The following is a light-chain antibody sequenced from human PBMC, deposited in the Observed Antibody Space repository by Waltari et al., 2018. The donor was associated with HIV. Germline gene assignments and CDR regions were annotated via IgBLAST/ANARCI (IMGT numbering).Light chain of an antibody. Sequence: DIQLTQFPSFQSASVGDRVTITCRASQGISTYLAWYQQKSGKAPKLLIYAASTLQSGVPSRFSGSGAGTEFTLTISSLQPEDFATYHCQQYGSSPRYTFGQGTKLEIK. J-gene: IGKJ2*01. V-gene: IGKV1-9*01. CDR2: AAS. CDR3: QQYGSSPRYT. CDR1: QGISTY.